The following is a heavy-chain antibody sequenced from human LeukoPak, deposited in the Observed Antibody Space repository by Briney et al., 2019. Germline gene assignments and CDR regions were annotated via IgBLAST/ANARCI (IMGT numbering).Heavy chain of an antibody. J-gene: IGHJ3*02. CDR2: IIPMSETP. Sequence: SVKVSCKASGGTFSINAITWVRQAPGQGLEWMGGIIPMSETPKYTQKFQGRVTIATDESTNTAYMELSSLRSEDTAVYYCARDKNSGECVSNSCYGVWPLDIWGQGTMVTVSP. V-gene: IGHV1-69*05. CDR1: GGTFSINA. D-gene: IGHD2-2*01. CDR3: ARDKNSGECVSNSCYGVWPLDI.